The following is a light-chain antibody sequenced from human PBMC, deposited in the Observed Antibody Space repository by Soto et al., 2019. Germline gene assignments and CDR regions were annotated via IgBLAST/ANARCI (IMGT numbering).Light chain of an antibody. CDR3: QHYNSYSEA. J-gene: IGKJ1*01. V-gene: IGKV1-33*01. Sequence: DIRMTQSPSSLSASVGDRVTITCQASQDINNYLNWYQQKPGNAPKLLIYDASTLETGVPSRFSGSGHETDFTLTISSLQPDDFATYYCQHYNSYSEAFGQGTKVDI. CDR1: QDINNY. CDR2: DAS.